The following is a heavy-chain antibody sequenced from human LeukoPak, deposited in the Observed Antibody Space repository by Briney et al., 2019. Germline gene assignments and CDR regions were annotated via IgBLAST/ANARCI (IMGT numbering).Heavy chain of an antibody. V-gene: IGHV3-43*02. CDR1: GFTFSNYE. CDR2: ISGDGGST. D-gene: IGHD4-23*01. J-gene: IGHJ4*02. Sequence: GGSLRLSCAASGFTFSNYELNWVRQAPGKGLEWVSLISGDGGSTYYADSVKGRFTISRDNSKNSLYLQMNSLRTEDTALYYCAKDVVAQGGGNSGDQDDYWGQGTLVTVSS. CDR3: AKDVVAQGGGNSGDQDDY.